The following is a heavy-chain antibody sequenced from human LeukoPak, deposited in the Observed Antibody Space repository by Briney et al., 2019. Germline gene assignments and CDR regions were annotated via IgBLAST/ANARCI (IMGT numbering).Heavy chain of an antibody. CDR2: IWYDGSKE. D-gene: IGHD6-19*01. J-gene: IGHJ4*02. Sequence: PGGSLTLSCAASGFIFSNNGIHCVRQAPAKGLEWVAVIWYDGSKEYYSDSVKGRFTISRDNSKNTLYLKMNNVRDEDTAVYYCARDPGYSSGWDFDFWGQGIVVSVPS. CDR3: ARDPGYSSGWDFDF. V-gene: IGHV3-33*01. CDR1: GFIFSNNG.